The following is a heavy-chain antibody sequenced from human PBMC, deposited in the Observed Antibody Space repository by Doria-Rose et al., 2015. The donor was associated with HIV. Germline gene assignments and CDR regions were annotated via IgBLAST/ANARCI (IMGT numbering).Heavy chain of an antibody. CDR1: GVSLSSPGMG. D-gene: IGHD6-13*01. J-gene: IGHJ4*02. CDR3: ARIESSRWYHKYYFDF. V-gene: IGHV2-26*01. CDR2: IFSDDDR. Sequence: ESGPVLVKPTETLTLTCTVSGVSLSSPGMGVSWIRQSPGKALEWPANIFSDDDRSYKSSLKSRLTISRSTSKSQVVLTMTGRDLVDTATYCCARIESSRWYHKYYFDFWGQGTLVIVSA.